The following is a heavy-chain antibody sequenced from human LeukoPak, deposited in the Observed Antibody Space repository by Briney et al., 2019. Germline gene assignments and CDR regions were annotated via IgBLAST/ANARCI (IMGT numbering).Heavy chain of an antibody. D-gene: IGHD2-2*01. V-gene: IGHV4-59*01. CDR3: AREGGGYCSSTSCLYYYYYGMDV. J-gene: IGHJ6*02. CDR2: IYYSGST. CDR1: GGSISSYY. Sequence: SETLSLTCTVSGGSISSYYWSWIRQPPGKGLEWIGYIYYSGSTNYNPSLKSRVTISVDTSKNQSSLKLSSVTAADTAVYYCAREGGGYCSSTSCLYYYYYGMDVWGQGTTVTVSS.